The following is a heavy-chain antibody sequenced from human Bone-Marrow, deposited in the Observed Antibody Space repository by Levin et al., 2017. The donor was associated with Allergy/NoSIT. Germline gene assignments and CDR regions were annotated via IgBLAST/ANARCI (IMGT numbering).Heavy chain of an antibody. CDR1: GFTFDDYA. V-gene: IGHV3-9*01. CDR2: ISWNSGSI. D-gene: IGHD3-3*01. CDR3: AKAGLSITIFGVVIDY. J-gene: IGHJ4*02. Sequence: SLKISCAASGFTFDDYAMHWVRQAPGKGLEWVSGISWNSGSIGYADSVKGRFTISRDNAKNSLYLQMNSLRAEDTALYYCAKAGLSITIFGVVIDYWGQGTLVTVSS.